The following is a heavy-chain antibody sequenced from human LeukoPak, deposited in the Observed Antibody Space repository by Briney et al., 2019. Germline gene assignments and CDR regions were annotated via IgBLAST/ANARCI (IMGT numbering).Heavy chain of an antibody. Sequence: SETLSLTCTVSGGSISSYYWSWIRQPPGKGLEWIGYIFYIGSTNLNPSLKSRVTISLDTSKNQFSLKLSSVTAADTAVYYCARLKYSSGWYPFDYWGQGILVTVSS. CDR2: IFYIGST. CDR3: ARLKYSSGWYPFDY. J-gene: IGHJ4*02. V-gene: IGHV4-59*08. D-gene: IGHD6-19*01. CDR1: GGSISSYY.